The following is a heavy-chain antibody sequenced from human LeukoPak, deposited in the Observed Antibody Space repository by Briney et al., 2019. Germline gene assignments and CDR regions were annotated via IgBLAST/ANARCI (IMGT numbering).Heavy chain of an antibody. V-gene: IGHV4-59*08. CDR1: GGSISSYH. D-gene: IGHD3-22*01. Sequence: SETLSFTCTVSGGSISSYHWSWIRQPPGKGLEWIGYIYYSGSTNYNPSLKSRVTISLDTSKNQFSLKVSSVTAADTAVYYCARHSSGYLSYFDYWGQGTLVPVSS. J-gene: IGHJ4*02. CDR2: IYYSGST. CDR3: ARHSSGYLSYFDY.